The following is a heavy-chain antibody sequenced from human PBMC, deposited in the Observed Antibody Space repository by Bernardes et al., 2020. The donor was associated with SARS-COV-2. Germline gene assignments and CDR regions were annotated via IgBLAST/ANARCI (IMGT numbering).Heavy chain of an antibody. Sequence: GGSLRLSCAGSGFDFSDYLMTWVRQAPGKGLEWVANIKRDGSETYYVDSVKGRFNISRDNAKNLVFLQMNSLRAEDTAVFYCVRSAGMDVWCQGTMVTVSS. CDR3: VRSAGMDV. CDR2: IKRDGSET. V-gene: IGHV3-7*03. J-gene: IGHJ6*02. CDR1: GFDFSDYL.